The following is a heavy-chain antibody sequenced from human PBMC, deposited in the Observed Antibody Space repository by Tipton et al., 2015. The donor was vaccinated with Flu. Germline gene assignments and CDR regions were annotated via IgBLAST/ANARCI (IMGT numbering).Heavy chain of an antibody. Sequence: TLSLTCSVSGDTVGSNYFWGWIRQPPGKGLEWIGEIFHSGGTNYNPSLKSRVTISVDKSKNQSSLKLSSVTAADTAVYYCARLRYDSSGYYLDYWGQGTLVTVSS. CDR3: ARLRYDSSGYYLDY. D-gene: IGHD3-22*01. CDR2: IFHSGGT. J-gene: IGHJ4*02. CDR1: GDTVGSNYF. V-gene: IGHV4-4*02.